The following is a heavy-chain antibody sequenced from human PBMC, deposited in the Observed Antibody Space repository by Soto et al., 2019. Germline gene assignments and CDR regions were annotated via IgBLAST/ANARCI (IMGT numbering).Heavy chain of an antibody. CDR3: ARDGRGLGKLSLFEY. J-gene: IGHJ4*02. CDR1: GFTVNSDY. CDR2: IYNGEST. Sequence: EVQLVESGGGLIQPGGSLRLSCDASGFTVNSDYMNWIRQTPGKGLEWVAFIYNGESTHYADSVKGRFTISSDRSKNTLYLQMNSLRIEDTAVYYCARDGRGLGKLSLFEYWGQGTLVTVSS. D-gene: IGHD3-16*01. V-gene: IGHV3-53*01.